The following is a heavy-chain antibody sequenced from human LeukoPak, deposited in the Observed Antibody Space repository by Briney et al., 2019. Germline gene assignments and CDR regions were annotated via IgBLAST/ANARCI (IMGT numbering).Heavy chain of an antibody. CDR1: GFTFSSYG. J-gene: IGHJ3*02. CDR3: AKDGIGTDLAGAFDI. Sequence: GGTLRLSCAASGFTFSSYGMSWVRQAPGKGLEWVSGISWNSGSIGYADSVKGRFTISRGNAKNSLYLQMNSLRAEDTALYYCAKDGIGTDLAGAFDIWGQGTMVTVSS. V-gene: IGHV3-9*01. D-gene: IGHD1-1*01. CDR2: ISWNSGSI.